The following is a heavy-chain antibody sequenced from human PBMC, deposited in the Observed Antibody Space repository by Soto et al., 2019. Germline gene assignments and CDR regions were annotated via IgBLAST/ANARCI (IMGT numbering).Heavy chain of an antibody. CDR2: IIPIFGSA. V-gene: IGHV1-69*01. Sequence: QVQLVQAGAEVKKPGSSVKVSCKASGGTFSSYAISWVRQAPGQRLEWMAGIIPIFGSANYSQKFQGRVTITADESTSPADMERSSLRSEDTAVYYCARGDHDVPAYILNYYYGTAVWGQQATVTVS. CDR1: GGTFSSYA. J-gene: IGHJ6*02. D-gene: IGHD2-2*01. CDR3: ARGDHDVPAYILNYYYGTAV.